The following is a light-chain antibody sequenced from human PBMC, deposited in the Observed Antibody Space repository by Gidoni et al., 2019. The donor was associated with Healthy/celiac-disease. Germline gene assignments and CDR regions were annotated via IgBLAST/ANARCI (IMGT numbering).Light chain of an antibody. CDR1: QSVSSY. V-gene: IGKV3-11*01. Sequence: EIVLTQSPATLSLSPGERATLSCRSSQSVSSYLAWYQQKPGQAHRLLIYDASTSATGIPARFSGCGSGTAFTLTISILGPEDVAVYYCQQRSNWPGTFGQGTKLEIK. CDR3: QQRSNWPGT. J-gene: IGKJ2*01. CDR2: DAS.